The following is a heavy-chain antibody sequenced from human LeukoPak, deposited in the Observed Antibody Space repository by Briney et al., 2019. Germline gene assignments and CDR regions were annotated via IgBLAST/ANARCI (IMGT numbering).Heavy chain of an antibody. Sequence: SETLSLTCAVYGGSFSGYYWSWIRQPPGKGLEWTGEINHSGSANYNPSLKSRVTISVDTSKNQFSLKLSSVTAADTAVYYCARGFSYGMDVWGQGTTVTVSS. J-gene: IGHJ6*02. CDR1: GGSFSGYY. V-gene: IGHV4-34*01. D-gene: IGHD2/OR15-2a*01. CDR3: ARGFSYGMDV. CDR2: INHSGSA.